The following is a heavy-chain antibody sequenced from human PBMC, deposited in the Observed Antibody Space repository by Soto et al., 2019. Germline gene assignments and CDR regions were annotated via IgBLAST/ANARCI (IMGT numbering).Heavy chain of an antibody. Sequence: PTLVNPTQTLTLTCTFSGFSISTHGVGVGWIRQPPGKALEWLAFTYWDDDNRYNPSLKSRLTVAKDASKSQVVLLMTSMDPVDTATYYCAHRRGGYNWDDGYFDYWGQGTLVTVSS. J-gene: IGHJ4*02. CDR1: GFSISTHGVG. CDR2: TYWDDDN. D-gene: IGHD1-20*01. CDR3: AHRRGGYNWDDGYFDY. V-gene: IGHV2-5*02.